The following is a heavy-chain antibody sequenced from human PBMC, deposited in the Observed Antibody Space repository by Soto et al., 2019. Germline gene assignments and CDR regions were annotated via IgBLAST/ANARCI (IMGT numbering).Heavy chain of an antibody. J-gene: IGHJ4*02. CDR1: GFTFSSYG. D-gene: IGHD5-12*01. Sequence: PGGSLRLSCAASGFTFSSYGMHWVRQAPGKGLEWVAVISYDGSNKYYADSVKGRFTISRDNSKNTLYLQMNSLRAEDTAVYCCAKGPSYGGYQDFDYWGQGTLVTVSS. V-gene: IGHV3-30*18. CDR2: ISYDGSNK. CDR3: AKGPSYGGYQDFDY.